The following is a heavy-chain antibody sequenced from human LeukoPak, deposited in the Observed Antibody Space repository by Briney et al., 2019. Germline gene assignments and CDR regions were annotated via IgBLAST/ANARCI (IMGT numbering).Heavy chain of an antibody. D-gene: IGHD3-22*01. CDR3: ARSIDYYDSSGYQGYFDY. J-gene: IGHJ4*02. CDR1: GGSLNGYY. V-gene: IGHV4-34*01. CDR2: GGNSGGT. Sequence: SETLSLTCAVYGGSLNGYYWSWIRQPPGKGLEWIGEGGNSGGTKFNPSLKSRVTISADTSKNQFSLKLSSVTAADTAVYYCARSIDYYDSSGYQGYFDYWGQGTLVTVSS.